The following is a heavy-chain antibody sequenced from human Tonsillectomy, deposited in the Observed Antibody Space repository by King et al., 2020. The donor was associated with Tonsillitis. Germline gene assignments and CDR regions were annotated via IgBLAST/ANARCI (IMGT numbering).Heavy chain of an antibody. Sequence: EVQLVESGGGLVQPGGSLRLSCAASGFTFSSYAMSWVRQAPGKGLEWVSGISGSGGSTHYADSVKGRFTISRDNSKNTLYLQMNSLRAEDTAVYFCAKAMGLYTSGRQGDYWGQGTLVTVSS. CDR2: ISGSGGST. D-gene: IGHD6-19*01. CDR1: GFTFSSYA. J-gene: IGHJ4*02. V-gene: IGHV3-23*04. CDR3: AKAMGLYTSGRQGDY.